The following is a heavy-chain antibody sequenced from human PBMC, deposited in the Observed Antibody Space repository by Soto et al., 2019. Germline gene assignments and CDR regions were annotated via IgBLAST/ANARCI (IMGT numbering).Heavy chain of an antibody. CDR1: GFTFSSYW. Sequence: PGGSLRLSCAASGFTFSSYWMSWVRQAPGKGLEWVANIKQDGSEKYYVDSVKGRFTISRDNAKNSLYLQMNSLRAEDTAVYYCARGRPDYYGSGSYYRRYYYGMDVWGQGTTVTVSS. CDR2: IKQDGSEK. CDR3: ARGRPDYYGSGSYYRRYYYGMDV. J-gene: IGHJ6*02. D-gene: IGHD3-10*01. V-gene: IGHV3-7*01.